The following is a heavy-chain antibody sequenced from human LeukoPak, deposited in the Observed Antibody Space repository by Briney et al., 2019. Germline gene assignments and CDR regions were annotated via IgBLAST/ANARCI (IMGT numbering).Heavy chain of an antibody. Sequence: PGRSLRLPCAASGFTISSYGMHWVRQARGKGLEWVGVISYDGTNKNYADSVKGRFTISRDNSKNTLYLQMNSLRAEDTAVYYCAKVGYSTNWLYFDYWGQGTLVTVSS. D-gene: IGHD6-13*01. CDR1: GFTISSYG. CDR3: AKVGYSTNWLYFDY. V-gene: IGHV3-30*18. CDR2: ISYDGTNK. J-gene: IGHJ4*02.